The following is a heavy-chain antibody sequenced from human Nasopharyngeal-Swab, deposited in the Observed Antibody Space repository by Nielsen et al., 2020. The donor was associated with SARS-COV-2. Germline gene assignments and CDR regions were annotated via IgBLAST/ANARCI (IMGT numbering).Heavy chain of an antibody. D-gene: IGHD3-10*01. J-gene: IGHJ6*02. CDR3: AASRGPGSYYYGSGDQSMDV. CDR2: IDPSDSYT. Sequence: KVSCKGSGYSFTSYWISWVRQMPGKGLEGMGRIDPSDSYTHYSPSFQGHVTISADQSISTAYLQWSSLKASDTAMYYCAASRGPGSYYYGSGDQSMDVWGQGITVTVSS. CDR1: GYSFTSYW. V-gene: IGHV5-10-1*01.